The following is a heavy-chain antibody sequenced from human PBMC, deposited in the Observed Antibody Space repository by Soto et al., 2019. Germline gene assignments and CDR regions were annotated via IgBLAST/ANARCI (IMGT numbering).Heavy chain of an antibody. J-gene: IGHJ4*02. Sequence: ASVKVSCKASVGTYSSDAISWVRQAPGHGLEWMGGIIPIFGTANYAQKFQGRVTITADKSTSTAYMELSSLRSEDTAVYYCPRVSDCEPGAFDYWGQGTLATVS. CDR1: VGTYSSDA. CDR3: PRVSDCEPGAFDY. CDR2: IIPIFGTA. V-gene: IGHV1-69*06. D-gene: IGHD2-21*01.